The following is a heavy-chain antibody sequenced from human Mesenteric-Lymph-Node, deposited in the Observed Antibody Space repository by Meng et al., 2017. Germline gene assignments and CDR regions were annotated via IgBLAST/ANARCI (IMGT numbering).Heavy chain of an antibody. V-gene: IGHV4-4*02. CDR2: MNLGGSP. J-gene: IGHJ4*02. CDR1: GRSIRRSAW. Sequence: QVQLQESGPGLVEPSGTLSLTCAVSGRSIRRSAWWSWVRQPPGKGLEWIANMNLGGSPNYNPSLKSRVTMSVDKSNDQLSLQLTSVTAADTAVYYCARIFDSWGQGTLVTVSS. CDR3: ARIFDS.